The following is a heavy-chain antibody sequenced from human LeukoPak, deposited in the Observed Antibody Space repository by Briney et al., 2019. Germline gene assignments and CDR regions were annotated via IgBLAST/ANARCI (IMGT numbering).Heavy chain of an antibody. J-gene: IGHJ4*02. Sequence: GGSLRPSCAASGVTFRTDAMSGGRQAPGRGLEWVSAISGSGGGTYYADSVKGRFTISRDNAKNTLYLLMTNLRAEDTAVYYCAKEDSSSSRYYFEYCGQGTLVTASS. CDR2: ISGSGGGT. V-gene: IGHV3-23*01. CDR3: AKEDSSSSRYYFEY. CDR1: GVTFRTDA. D-gene: IGHD6-6*01.